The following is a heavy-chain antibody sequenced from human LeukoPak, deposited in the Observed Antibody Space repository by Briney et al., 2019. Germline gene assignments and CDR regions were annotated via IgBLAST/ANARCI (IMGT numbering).Heavy chain of an antibody. CDR2: ISGSGGDT. Sequence: GGSLRLSCAASGFTFSSYAMSWVRQPPGKGLEWVSAISGSGGDTFYADSVKGRLTISRENFKNTLSLQMNSLRAEDTALYYCARDLSYSSGWFDYWGQGTLVTVSS. D-gene: IGHD6-25*01. J-gene: IGHJ4*02. V-gene: IGHV3-23*01. CDR1: GFTFSSYA. CDR3: ARDLSYSSGWFDY.